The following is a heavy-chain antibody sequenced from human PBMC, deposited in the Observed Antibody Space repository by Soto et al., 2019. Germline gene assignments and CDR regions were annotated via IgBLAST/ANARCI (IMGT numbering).Heavy chain of an antibody. CDR2: IYFRGTT. Sequence: SETLSLTCTVSGGSISSNYWSWIRQPPGKGLEWIGYIYFRGTTNYNPSLKSRVTMSADTSKNQFSLKLNSVTAADTAVYYCARMNYYDTSGYPFDYWGQGMMVT. J-gene: IGHJ4*02. CDR3: ARMNYYDTSGYPFDY. V-gene: IGHV4-59*01. D-gene: IGHD3-22*01. CDR1: GGSISSNY.